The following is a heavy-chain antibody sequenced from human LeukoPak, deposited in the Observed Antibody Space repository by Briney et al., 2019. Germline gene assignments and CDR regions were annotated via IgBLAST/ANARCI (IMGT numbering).Heavy chain of an antibody. CDR3: ARSQRMVYANHDAFDI. D-gene: IGHD2-8*01. J-gene: IGHJ3*02. CDR1: GYTFTSYG. CDR2: INPNSGGT. Sequence: ASVKVSCKASGYTFTSYGISWVRQAPGQGLEWMGRINPNSGGTNYAQKFQGRVTMTRDTSISTAYMELSRLRSDDTAVYYCARSQRMVYANHDAFDIWGQGTMVTVSS. V-gene: IGHV1-2*06.